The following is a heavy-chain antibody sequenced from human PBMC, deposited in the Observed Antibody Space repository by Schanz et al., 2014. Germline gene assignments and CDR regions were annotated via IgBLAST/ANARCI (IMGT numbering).Heavy chain of an antibody. CDR3: AKCGGGYSYGFVEY. V-gene: IGHV3-23*04. CDR2: ISGSGGDT. Sequence: VQLVESGGGLVQPGGSLRLSCIGSGFTFRSYALGWVRQAPGQGLEWVSTISGSGGDTYPADSVKGRFTISRDNSNNTLYLQMKSLRAEDTAVYYCAKCGGGYSYGFVEYWGQGILVTVSS. D-gene: IGHD5-18*01. J-gene: IGHJ4*02. CDR1: GFTFRSYA.